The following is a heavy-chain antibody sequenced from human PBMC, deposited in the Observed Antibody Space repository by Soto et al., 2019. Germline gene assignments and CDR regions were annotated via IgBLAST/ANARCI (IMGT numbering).Heavy chain of an antibody. CDR1: GFIFSNAL. D-gene: IGHD3-16*01. CDR3: TRDYDFDS. J-gene: IGHJ4*02. CDR2: IKSKADRGTT. V-gene: IGHV3-15*01. Sequence: GGSLRLSCTVSGFIFSNALMSWVRQAPGKGLEWVGRIKSKADRGTTDYAAPVKGRFIISRNDSKDTLYLQMNGLKTEDTAVYYCTRDYDFDSWGPGTLVTVSS.